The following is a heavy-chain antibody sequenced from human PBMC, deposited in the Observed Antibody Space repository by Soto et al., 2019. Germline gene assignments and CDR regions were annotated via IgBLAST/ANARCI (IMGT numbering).Heavy chain of an antibody. V-gene: IGHV4-38-2*02. J-gene: IGHJ4*02. CDR1: GYSISSGYY. D-gene: IGHD2-8*01. CDR3: ARDGVVLMVYAIPAARCFDY. Sequence: PSETLCLTCAVSGYSISSGYYWGWIRQPPGKGLEWIGSIYHSGSTYYNPSLKSRVTISVDTSKNQFSLKLSSVTAADTAVYYCARDGVVLMVYAIPAARCFDYWGQGTLVTVSS. CDR2: IYHSGST.